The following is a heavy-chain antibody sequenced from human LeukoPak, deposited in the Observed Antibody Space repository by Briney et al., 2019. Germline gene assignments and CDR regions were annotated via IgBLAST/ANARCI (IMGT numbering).Heavy chain of an antibody. CDR2: IKQDGSEK. CDR3: ARAHRVRGPGGY. CDR1: GFTFSSYW. J-gene: IGHJ4*02. Sequence: GALRLSCAASGFTFSSYWMSWVRQAPGKGLEGVANIKQDGSEKYYVDSVKGRFTISRDNAKNSLYLQMNSLRAEDTAVYYCARAHRVRGPGGYWGQGTLVTVSS. D-gene: IGHD3-10*01. V-gene: IGHV3-7*01.